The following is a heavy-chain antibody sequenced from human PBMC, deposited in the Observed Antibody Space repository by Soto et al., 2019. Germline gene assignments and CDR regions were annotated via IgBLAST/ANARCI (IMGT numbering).Heavy chain of an antibody. CDR1: GFTFSSYA. V-gene: IGHV3-30-3*01. D-gene: IGHD6-19*01. CDR3: ARDKSPYSSGWHNRHFDY. CDR2: ISYDGSNK. Sequence: QVPLVESGGGVAQPGRSLRLSCAASGFTFSSYAMHWVRQAPGKGLEWVAVISYDGSNKYYADSVKGRFTISRDNSKNTLYLQMNSLRAEDTAVYYCARDKSPYSSGWHNRHFDYWGQGTLVTVSS. J-gene: IGHJ4*02.